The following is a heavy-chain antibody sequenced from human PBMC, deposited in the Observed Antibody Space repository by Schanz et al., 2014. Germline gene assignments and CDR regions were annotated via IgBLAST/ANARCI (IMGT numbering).Heavy chain of an antibody. CDR1: GFTFRDYY. CDR2: ISGSGGST. J-gene: IGHJ6*02. V-gene: IGHV3-23*04. Sequence: EVQLVESGGYLVQPGGSLRLSCAASGFTFRDYYMSWVRQAPGKGLEWVSAISGSGGSTYYADSVKGRFTISRDNSKNILYLQRNSLRAEDTAVYYCAKARRKSNCSGGRCFHYSYYGMDVWGQGTTVTVSS. CDR3: AKARRKSNCSGGRCFHYSYYGMDV. D-gene: IGHD2-15*01.